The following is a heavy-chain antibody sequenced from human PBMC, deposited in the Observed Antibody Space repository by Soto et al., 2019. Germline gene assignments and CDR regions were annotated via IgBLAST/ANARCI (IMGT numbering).Heavy chain of an antibody. V-gene: IGHV3-30-3*01. CDR3: ARVDHDYGDPGLHGMDV. Sequence: QVQLVESGGGVVQPGRSLRLSCAANRFTFSSYALQWVRQAPGKGLEWVAVISYDGSNKYYADSVKGRFTISRDNSKNTLYLQMNSLRAEDTAVFYCARVDHDYGDPGLHGMDVWGQGTTVTVSS. CDR1: RFTFSSYA. CDR2: ISYDGSNK. D-gene: IGHD4-17*01. J-gene: IGHJ6*02.